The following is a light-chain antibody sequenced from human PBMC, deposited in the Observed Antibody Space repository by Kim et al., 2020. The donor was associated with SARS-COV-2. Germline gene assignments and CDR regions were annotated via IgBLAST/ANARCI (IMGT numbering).Light chain of an antibody. CDR1: IGTW. V-gene: IGKV1-12*01. CDR2: IAS. Sequence: IGTWLAWYQKKPGKAPKLLIYIASSLQSGVPSRFSGSGSGTDFTLTISSLQPDDFATYYCQQTSTFPLTFGGGTRVEI. J-gene: IGKJ4*01. CDR3: QQTSTFPLT.